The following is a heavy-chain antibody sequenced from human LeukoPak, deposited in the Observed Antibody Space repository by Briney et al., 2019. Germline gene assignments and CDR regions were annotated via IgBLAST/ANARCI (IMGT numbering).Heavy chain of an antibody. V-gene: IGHV4-34*01. CDR3: ARGDAIMSDYFDY. D-gene: IGHD3-16*01. Sequence: PSETLSLTCAVYGGSFSGYYWSWIRQPPGKGLEWIGEINHSGSTNYNPSLKSRVTISVDTSTNQFSLTLSSVTAADTAVYYCARGDAIMSDYFDYWGQGVLVTVSS. CDR2: INHSGST. CDR1: GGSFSGYY. J-gene: IGHJ4*02.